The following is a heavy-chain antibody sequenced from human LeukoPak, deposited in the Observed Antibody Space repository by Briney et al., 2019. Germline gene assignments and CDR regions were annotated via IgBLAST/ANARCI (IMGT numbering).Heavy chain of an antibody. Sequence: EASAKVSCKASGYTFTSYDINWVRQATGQGLEWMGWMNPNSGNTGYAQKFQGRVTITRNTSISTAYMELSSLRSEDTAVYCCARGFGDSSSWPVWGQGTLVTVSS. CDR3: ARGFGDSSSWPV. D-gene: IGHD6-13*01. V-gene: IGHV1-8*03. J-gene: IGHJ4*02. CDR2: MNPNSGNT. CDR1: GYTFTSYD.